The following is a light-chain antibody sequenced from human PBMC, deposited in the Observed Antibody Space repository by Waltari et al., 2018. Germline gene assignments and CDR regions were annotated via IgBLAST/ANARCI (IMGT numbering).Light chain of an antibody. J-gene: IGLJ2*01. CDR3: SSYTSSSTRV. CDR1: NSDVGGSNY. CDR2: AVT. V-gene: IGLV2-14*01. Sequence: QSALNQPSSVSGAPGPSIHLSCSGTNSDVGGSNYVSWYQQHPGNAPKLMVYAVTYRTPGVSALFAGSKACNTDSLTISGLQAEDEADYYCSSYTSSSTRVFGGGTKVTVL.